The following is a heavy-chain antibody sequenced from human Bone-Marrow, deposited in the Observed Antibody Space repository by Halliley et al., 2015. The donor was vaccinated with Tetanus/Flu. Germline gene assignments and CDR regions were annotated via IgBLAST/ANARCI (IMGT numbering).Heavy chain of an antibody. CDR2: ISDSGDT. V-gene: IGHV4-59*08. D-gene: IGHD4-17*01. CDR1: GGSIRSYY. J-gene: IGHJ4*02. CDR3: ARQTSDFGGKGGIDY. Sequence: LRLSCTVSGGSIRSYYWSWIRQPPGKRLEWIGHISDSGDTNYNSSLKSRVTISVDPSKNQFSLKVNSVTAADAAVYYCARQTSDFGGKGGIDYWGQGTLVTVSS.